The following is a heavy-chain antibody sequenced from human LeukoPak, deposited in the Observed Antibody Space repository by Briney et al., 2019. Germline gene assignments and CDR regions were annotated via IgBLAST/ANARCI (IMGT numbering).Heavy chain of an antibody. D-gene: IGHD3-10*01. V-gene: IGHV4-38-2*02. J-gene: IGHJ6*03. Sequence: SETLSLICTVSGYSISTLANWGWIRQSPGKGLEWVASIYHGGSTYYSPSLKSRVTISVDTSKNQFSLKLSSVTAADTAVYYCARDSGDYYGYRYMDVWGKGTTVTVSS. CDR3: ARDSGDYYGYRYMDV. CDR2: IYHGGST. CDR1: GYSISTLAN.